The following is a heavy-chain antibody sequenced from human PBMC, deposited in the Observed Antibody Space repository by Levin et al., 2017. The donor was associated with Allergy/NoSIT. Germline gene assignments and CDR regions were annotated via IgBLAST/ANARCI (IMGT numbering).Heavy chain of an antibody. CDR1: GGTFSSYA. J-gene: IGHJ3*02. V-gene: IGHV1-69*01. CDR3: ARGLQLPRSQEAFDI. Sequence: GGSLRLSCKASGGTFSSYAISWVRQAPGQGLEWMGGIIPIFGTANYAQKFQGRVTITADESTSTAYMELSSLRSEDTAVYYCARGLQLPRSQEAFDIWGQGTMVTVSS. CDR2: IIPIFGTA. D-gene: IGHD4-11*01.